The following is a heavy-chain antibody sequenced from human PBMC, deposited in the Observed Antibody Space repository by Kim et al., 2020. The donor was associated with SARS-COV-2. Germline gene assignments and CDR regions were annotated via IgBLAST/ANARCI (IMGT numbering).Heavy chain of an antibody. Sequence: GGSLRLSCAASGFTFSSYGMHWVRQAPGKGLEWVAVISYDGSNKYYADSVKGRFTISRHNAENSLYLQMNSLRAEDTAFYYCAKDLVSSSFRAFHIWGQG. CDR1: GFTFSSYG. J-gene: IGHJ3*02. CDR3: AKDLVSSSFRAFHI. D-gene: IGHD6-6*01. V-gene: IGHV3-30*18. CDR2: ISYDGSNK.